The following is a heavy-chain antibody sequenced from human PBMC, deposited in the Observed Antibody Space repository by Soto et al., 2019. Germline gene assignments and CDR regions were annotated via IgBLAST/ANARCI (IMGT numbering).Heavy chain of an antibody. CDR1: GASISRGGSS. CDR2: IYHNGIT. D-gene: IGHD3-10*01. CDR3: ARGLAVRGSYGLDV. Sequence: SETLSLPCAVSGASISRGGSSWSWIRQALGTGLEWIGYIYHNGITNYNPSLKSRVTISVDKSQNQFSLSLNFVTAADTAVYYCARGLAVRGSYGLDVWGQGTTVTVSS. V-gene: IGHV4-30-2*01. J-gene: IGHJ6*02.